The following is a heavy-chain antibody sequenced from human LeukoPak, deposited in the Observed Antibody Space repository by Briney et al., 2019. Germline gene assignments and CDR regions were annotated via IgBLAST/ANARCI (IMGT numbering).Heavy chain of an antibody. D-gene: IGHD5-12*01. CDR3: ARSPRVATILGPAYVFDL. CDR2: IYYTGST. CDR1: GGSMSNSSYY. Sequence: SETLSLTCTVSGGSMSNSSYYWGWIRQPPGKGLEWIGSIYYTGSTYYNPSFKSRITISVDTSKNQFSLNLSSVIATDTAVYYCARSPRVATILGPAYVFDLWGQGTLVPVSS. J-gene: IGHJ3*01. V-gene: IGHV4-39*01.